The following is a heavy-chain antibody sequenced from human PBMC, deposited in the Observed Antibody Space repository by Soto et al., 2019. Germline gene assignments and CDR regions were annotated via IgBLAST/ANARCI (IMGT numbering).Heavy chain of an antibody. CDR1: GFTFSGSA. CDR3: ARGVYDYWNGHPKGLDY. Sequence: EVQLVESGGGLVQPGGSLKLSCAASGFTFSGSAIHWVRQASGKGLEWVGRIRSKANSYATAYVVSVQGGFIISRDDSRNTAYLQMNRLKTEDTAVYYCARGVYDYWNGHPKGLDYWGQGTVVTVSS. D-gene: IGHD3-3*01. CDR2: IRSKANSYAT. V-gene: IGHV3-73*02. J-gene: IGHJ4*02.